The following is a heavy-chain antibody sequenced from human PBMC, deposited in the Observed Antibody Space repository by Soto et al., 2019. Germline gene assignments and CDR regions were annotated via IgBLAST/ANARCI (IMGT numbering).Heavy chain of an antibody. J-gene: IGHJ4*02. CDR1: GFSLSTSGVG. Sequence: QITLKESGPMLVKPTQTLTLTCTFSGFSLSTSGVGVGWIRQPPGKALEWLALIYWDDDKRYSPSLKSRLSITKDTSKNQVILTMINMDPVDTATYYCARTYDSSGYYSFDYWGQGTLVTVSS. D-gene: IGHD3-22*01. CDR3: ARTYDSSGYYSFDY. CDR2: IYWDDDK. V-gene: IGHV2-5*02.